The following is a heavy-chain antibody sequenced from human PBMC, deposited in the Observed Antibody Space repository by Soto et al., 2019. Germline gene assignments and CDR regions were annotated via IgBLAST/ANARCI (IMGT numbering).Heavy chain of an antibody. J-gene: IGHJ6*03. Sequence: QVQLLQSGAEVKKPGASVKVSCKASGYTFTNYGITWVRQAPGQGLEWMGWISAYNGNTHYTQRLQGRVTMTTDTSTRPAYMEMRGMRSDDTAVYYCAIVRKLVGYFYSPLDGWGKGTTVTVSS. D-gene: IGHD6-6*01. CDR1: GYTFTNYG. CDR3: AIVRKLVGYFYSPLDG. V-gene: IGHV1-18*01. CDR2: ISAYNGNT.